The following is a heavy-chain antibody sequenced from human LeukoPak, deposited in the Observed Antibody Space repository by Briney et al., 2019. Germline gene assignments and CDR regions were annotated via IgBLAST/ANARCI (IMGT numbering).Heavy chain of an antibody. V-gene: IGHV1-69*13. J-gene: IGHJ1*01. Sequence: ASVKVSWKASGGTFSTYAISRVRQAPGQGLEWMGGIIPIFGTANYAQKFQGRVTITEEQSACTALMELRSLRSEESAVYYCASGVGSGIRVELFQLWGQGTVVTVSS. D-gene: IGHD3-10*01. CDR1: GGTFSTYA. CDR3: ASGVGSGIRVELFQL. CDR2: IIPIFGTA.